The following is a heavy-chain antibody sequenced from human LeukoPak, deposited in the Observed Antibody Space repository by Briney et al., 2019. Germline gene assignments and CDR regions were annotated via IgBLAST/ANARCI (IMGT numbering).Heavy chain of an antibody. J-gene: IGHJ4*02. CDR3: RFYISGSDY. CDR2: IRASVDTT. CDR1: GFTFSTSA. V-gene: IGHV3-23*01. D-gene: IGHD3-22*01. Sequence: GGSLRLSCEVFGFTFSTSAMSWVRQAPGKGLEWVSGIRASVDTTYYVDSVKGRFTVSRDNSKNTLYLQMNSLRVEDTAVYYCRFYISGSDYWGQGALVTVSS.